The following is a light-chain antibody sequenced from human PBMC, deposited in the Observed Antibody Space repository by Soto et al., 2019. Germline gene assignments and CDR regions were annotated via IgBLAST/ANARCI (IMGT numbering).Light chain of an antibody. CDR1: QSVSSSY. V-gene: IGKV3D-15*01. CDR2: GAS. J-gene: IGKJ1*01. CDR3: HHYNNWWA. Sequence: EIVLTQSPGTLSLSPGERATLSCRASQSVSSSYLAWYQQKPGQAPRLLIYGASSRATGIPARFSGSGSGTEFTLTISSLQSEDFAVYYCHHYNNWWAFGQGTKV.